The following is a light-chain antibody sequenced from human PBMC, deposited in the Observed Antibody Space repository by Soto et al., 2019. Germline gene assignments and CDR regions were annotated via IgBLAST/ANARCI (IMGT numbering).Light chain of an antibody. CDR2: DAS. J-gene: IGKJ1*01. Sequence: DIQLTQSPSTLSASVGDRVTIACRASQSISRWLAWYQQKTGKAPKVLIWDASSLHSGGPSRFSGSGAGTEFTLTISSRQPDDFATYYCQQYNGYSTWTFGQGTKVEIK. CDR1: QSISRW. CDR3: QQYNGYSTWT. V-gene: IGKV1-5*01.